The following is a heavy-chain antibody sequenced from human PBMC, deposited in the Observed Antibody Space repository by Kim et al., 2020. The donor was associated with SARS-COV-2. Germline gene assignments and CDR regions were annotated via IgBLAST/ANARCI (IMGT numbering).Heavy chain of an antibody. CDR3: ARSKTVVAAAGTGNWYFDL. Sequence: GVSRRLSCATSGVTFSSYSMNWVRQAPGKGLEWLSFITSSGSPIYYADSVRGRLTIARDNPQRSLYLQMDSLRDDDTAVYYCARSKTVVAAAGTGNWYFDLWGRGTQVTVSS. D-gene: IGHD6-13*01. CDR2: ITSSGSPI. V-gene: IGHV3-48*02. J-gene: IGHJ2*01. CDR1: GVTFSSYS.